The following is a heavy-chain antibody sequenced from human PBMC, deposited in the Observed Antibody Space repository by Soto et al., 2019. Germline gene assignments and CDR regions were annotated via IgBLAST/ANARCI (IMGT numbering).Heavy chain of an antibody. Sequence: ASVKVSCKASGGTFSSYAISWVRQAPGQGLEWMGGIIPIFGTANYAQKFQGRVTITADESTSTAYMELSSLRSGHTAVYYCARAYGKGYSGGWFDPWGQGTLVTVSS. V-gene: IGHV1-69*13. D-gene: IGHD3-10*01. J-gene: IGHJ5*02. CDR3: ARAYGKGYSGGWFDP. CDR1: GGTFSSYA. CDR2: IIPIFGTA.